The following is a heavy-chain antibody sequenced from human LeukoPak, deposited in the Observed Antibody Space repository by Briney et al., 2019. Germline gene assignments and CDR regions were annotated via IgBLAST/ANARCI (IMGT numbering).Heavy chain of an antibody. D-gene: IGHD2-2*01. Sequence: SETLSLTCTVSGASISSYYWSWLRQPPGKGLEGIGYIYTSETTNFNPALRSRVTISIDTYKTQVALRLSCVTGADTALYYCARHRAPSSLSFFDIWGQGMLVIVSS. CDR3: ARHRAPSSLSFFDI. V-gene: IGHV4-4*09. CDR2: IYTSETT. CDR1: GASISSYY. J-gene: IGHJ4*02.